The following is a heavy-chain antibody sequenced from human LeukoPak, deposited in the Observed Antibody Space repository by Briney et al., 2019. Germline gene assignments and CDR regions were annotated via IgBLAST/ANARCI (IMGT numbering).Heavy chain of an antibody. CDR2: ISSSSSYI. V-gene: IGHV3-21*01. D-gene: IGHD3-9*01. J-gene: IGHJ6*02. Sequence: GGSLRLSCAASGFTFSSYSMNWVRQAPGKGLDWVTSISSSSSYIYYADSVKGRFTISRDNAKNSLYLQMNSLRAEDTAVYYCAIEGYYDILTGYIPYGMDVWGQGTTVTVSS. CDR3: AIEGYYDILTGYIPYGMDV. CDR1: GFTFSSYS.